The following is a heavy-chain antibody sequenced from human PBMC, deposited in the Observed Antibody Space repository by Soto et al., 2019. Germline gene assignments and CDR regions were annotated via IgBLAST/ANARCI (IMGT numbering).Heavy chain of an antibody. D-gene: IGHD3-16*01. J-gene: IGHJ5*02. CDR2: INHVEGT. CDR1: GGFLSESY. CDR3: VRIRYQLPSSVLWLDP. V-gene: IGHV4-34*01. Sequence: SETLSLTCAVYGGFLSESYWTWIRQPPGKGLEWIGEINHVEGTSYNPSLKSRVTMSVDTSQNQFSLRLISVTAADTAMYFCVRIRYQLPSSVLWLDPWGQGTPVTVSS.